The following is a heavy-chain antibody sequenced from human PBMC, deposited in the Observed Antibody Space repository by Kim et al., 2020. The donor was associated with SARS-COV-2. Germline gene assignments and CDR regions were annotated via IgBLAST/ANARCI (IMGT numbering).Heavy chain of an antibody. D-gene: IGHD1-20*01. CDR2: ISWNSGSI. V-gene: IGHV3-9*01. Sequence: GGSLRLSCAASGFTFDDYAMHWVRQAPGKGLEWVSGISWNSGSIGYADSVKGRFTISRDNAKNSLYLQMNSLRAEDTALYYCAKGGEPYNLYYFDYWGQGTLVTVSS. CDR3: AKGGEPYNLYYFDY. CDR1: GFTFDDYA. J-gene: IGHJ4*02.